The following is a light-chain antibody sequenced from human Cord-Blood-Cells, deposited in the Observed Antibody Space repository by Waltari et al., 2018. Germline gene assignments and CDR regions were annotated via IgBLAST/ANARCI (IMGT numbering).Light chain of an antibody. J-gene: IGKJ4*01. V-gene: IGKV1-12*01. Sequence: DIQMTQSPSSVSASVGDRATTTCRASQGISSWIAWYQQKPGKAPKLLIYAASSLQSGVPSRFSGSGSGTDFTLTISSLQPEGFATYYCQQANSFPLTFGGGTKVEIK. CDR3: QQANSFPLT. CDR2: AAS. CDR1: QGISSW.